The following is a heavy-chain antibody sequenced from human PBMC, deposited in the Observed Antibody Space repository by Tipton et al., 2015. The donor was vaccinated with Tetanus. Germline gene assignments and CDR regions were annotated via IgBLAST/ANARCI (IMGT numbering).Heavy chain of an antibody. CDR2: IYYSGYT. Sequence: TLSLTCTVSGGSINSSTSYWSWIRQHPGKGLEWIGYIYYSGYTSYNPSLKSRLSISVDSSKNQFSLKLSSVTAADTAVYYCARAQRDIEVVVVATPYWFFDLWGRVARVAVSS. J-gene: IGHJ2*01. CDR1: GGSINSSTSY. CDR3: ARAQRDIEVVVVATPYWFFDL. D-gene: IGHD2-15*01. V-gene: IGHV4-31*03.